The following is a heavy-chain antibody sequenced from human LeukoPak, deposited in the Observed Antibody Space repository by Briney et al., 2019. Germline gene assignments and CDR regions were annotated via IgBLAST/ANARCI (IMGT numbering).Heavy chain of an antibody. D-gene: IGHD3-9*01. CDR1: GFTFDDYA. CDR3: AKDKVYYDILTGSPGDAFDI. V-gene: IGHV3-9*01. CDR2: ISWNSGSI. J-gene: IGHJ3*02. Sequence: PGRSLRLSCAASGFTFDDYAMHWVRQAPGKGLEWVSGISWNSGSIGYADSVKGRFTISRDNAKNSLYLQMNSLRAEDTALYYCAKDKVYYDILTGSPGDAFDIWGQGTMVTVSS.